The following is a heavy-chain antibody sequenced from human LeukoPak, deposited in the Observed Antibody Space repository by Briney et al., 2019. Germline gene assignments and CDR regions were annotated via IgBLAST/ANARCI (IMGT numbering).Heavy chain of an antibody. CDR2: IKSKKDGGTT. V-gene: IGHV3-15*01. Sequence: GGSLRLSCAASGFTFNNYGMGWVRQTPGKGLEWVGRIKSKKDGGTTEFAAPVRGRSTISRDDSQNTLYLQMNSLTSDDTAVYYCTQGSGFYYDYWGQGTLVTVSS. CDR3: TQGSGFYYDY. D-gene: IGHD3-22*01. J-gene: IGHJ4*02. CDR1: GFTFNNYG.